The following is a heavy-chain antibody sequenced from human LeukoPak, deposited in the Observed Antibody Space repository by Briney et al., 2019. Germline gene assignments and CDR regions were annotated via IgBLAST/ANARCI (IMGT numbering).Heavy chain of an antibody. CDR2: ISAYNGNT. Sequence: ASVKVSCKASGYTFTSYGISWVRQAPGQGLEWMGWISAYNGNTNYAQKLQGRVTMTTDTSTSTAYMELRSLRSDDTAVYYCARGYSSGWPTSGDYYYGMDVWGQGTTVTVSS. J-gene: IGHJ6*02. CDR3: ARGYSSGWPTSGDYYYGMDV. V-gene: IGHV1-18*01. CDR1: GYTFTSYG. D-gene: IGHD6-19*01.